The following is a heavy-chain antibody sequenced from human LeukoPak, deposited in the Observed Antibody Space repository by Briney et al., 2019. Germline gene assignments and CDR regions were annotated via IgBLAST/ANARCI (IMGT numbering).Heavy chain of an antibody. CDR1: GFTFSSYT. D-gene: IGHD3-10*01. J-gene: IGHJ4*02. CDR3: AKLAKYFYGSETYYFFEH. V-gene: IGHV3-21*01. CDR2: I. Sequence: GGSLRLSCAASGFTFSSYTMNWVRQAPGKGLEWVSLIDSVKGRFTISRDNAKNSLYLQMNSLRVEDTAVYYCAKLAKYFYGSETYYFFEHWGQGTPVTASS.